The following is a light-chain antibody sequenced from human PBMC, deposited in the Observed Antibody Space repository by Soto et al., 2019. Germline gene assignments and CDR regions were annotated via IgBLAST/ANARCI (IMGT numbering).Light chain of an antibody. V-gene: IGKV3-11*01. J-gene: IGKJ2*01. Sequence: EIVLTQSPATLSLSPGERATLSCRASQSVSSYLAWYQQKPGQAPRLLIYDASSRATGIPARFSGSGSGTDFTLTINSLEPEDFVVYYCQQRRNWPVTFGQGTKLEI. CDR3: QQRRNWPVT. CDR1: QSVSSY. CDR2: DAS.